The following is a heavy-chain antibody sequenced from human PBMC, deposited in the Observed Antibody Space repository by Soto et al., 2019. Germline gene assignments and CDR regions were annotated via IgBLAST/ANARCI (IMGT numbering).Heavy chain of an antibody. Sequence: PGGSLRLSCAASGFTFSSYGMHWVRQAPGKGLEWVAVISYDGSNKYYADSVKGRFTISRDNSKNTLYLQMNSLRAEDTAVYYCAKDFGLLDGYNDAFDIWGQGTMVTVSS. CDR2: ISYDGSNK. V-gene: IGHV3-30*18. J-gene: IGHJ3*02. CDR1: GFTFSSYG. CDR3: AKDFGLLDGYNDAFDI. D-gene: IGHD5-12*01.